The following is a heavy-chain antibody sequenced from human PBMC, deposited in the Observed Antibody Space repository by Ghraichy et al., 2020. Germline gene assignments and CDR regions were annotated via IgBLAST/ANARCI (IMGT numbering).Heavy chain of an antibody. CDR2: ISAYNGNT. CDR3: ARDPGYSYGLGYYYYGMDV. Sequence: ASVKVSCKASGYTFTSYGISWVRQAPGQGLEWMGWISAYNGNTNYAQKLQGRVTMTTDTSTSTAYMELRSLRSDDTAVYYCARDPGYSYGLGYYYYGMDVWGQGTTVTVSS. CDR1: GYTFTSYG. V-gene: IGHV1-18*01. D-gene: IGHD5-18*01. J-gene: IGHJ6*02.